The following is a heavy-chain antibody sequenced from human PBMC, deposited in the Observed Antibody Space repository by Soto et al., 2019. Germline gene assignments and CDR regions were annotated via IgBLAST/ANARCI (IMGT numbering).Heavy chain of an antibody. CDR3: ARSNYDILTGYYYFDY. V-gene: IGHV1-69*02. CDR2: IIPILGIA. J-gene: IGHJ4*02. Sequence: ASVKVSCKASGGTFSSYTISWVRQAPGQGLEWMGRIIPILGIANYAQKYQGRVTITADKSTSTAYMELSSLRSEDTALYYCARSNYDILTGYYYFDYWGQGTLVTVSS. CDR1: GGTFSSYT. D-gene: IGHD3-9*01.